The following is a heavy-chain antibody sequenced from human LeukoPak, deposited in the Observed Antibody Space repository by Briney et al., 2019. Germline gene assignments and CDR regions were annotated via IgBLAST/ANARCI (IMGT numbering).Heavy chain of an antibody. CDR2: ISSNGGST. Sequence: GGSLRLSCAASGFTFSSYAMHWVRQAPGKGLEYVSAISSNGGSTYYANSVKGRFTISRDNSKYTLYLQMGSLRAEDMAVYYCARDAPYYYGSGSYHQYYYYYYMDVWGKGTTVTVSS. D-gene: IGHD3-10*01. J-gene: IGHJ6*03. V-gene: IGHV3-64*01. CDR1: GFTFSSYA. CDR3: ARDAPYYYGSGSYHQYYYYYYMDV.